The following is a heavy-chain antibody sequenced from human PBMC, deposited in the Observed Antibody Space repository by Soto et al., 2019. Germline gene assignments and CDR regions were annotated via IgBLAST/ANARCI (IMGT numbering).Heavy chain of an antibody. V-gene: IGHV4-59*01. Sequence: VTRSRTCPVASCSISSYCWSWIRQAPGKGLEWIAFKYDTGSTNYNPSLKGRVSISVDASKNQISLTVNSVTAADTAVYYCARGWSSSWPYWGQGILVTVSS. CDR3: ARGWSSSWPY. CDR2: KYDTGST. CDR1: SCSISSYC. J-gene: IGHJ4*02. D-gene: IGHD6-13*01.